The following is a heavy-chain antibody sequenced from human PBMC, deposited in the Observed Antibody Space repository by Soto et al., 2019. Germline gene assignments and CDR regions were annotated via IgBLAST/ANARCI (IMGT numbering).Heavy chain of an antibody. J-gene: IGHJ4*02. CDR1: GFNFSSNV. CDR3: ARDGQWLTRVVIVTSSDLKY. Sequence: QVQLVESGGGVVQPGRSLRLSCAASGFNFSSNVMHWVRQAPGKGLEWVAVIWYDGGNKYNADSVKGRFTISRENSKKPRNLQMTGLRAEATALYYGARDGQWLTRVVIVTSSDLKYGGQGPLVTVSS. CDR2: IWYDGGNK. D-gene: IGHD6-19*01. V-gene: IGHV3-33*01.